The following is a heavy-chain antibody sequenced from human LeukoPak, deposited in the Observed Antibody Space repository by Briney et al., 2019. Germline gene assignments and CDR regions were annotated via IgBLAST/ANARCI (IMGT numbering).Heavy chain of an antibody. CDR1: GFTFSSYE. J-gene: IGHJ4*02. CDR2: ISSSGSTI. V-gene: IGHV3-48*03. Sequence: GGSLRLSCAASGFTFSSYEMNWVRQAPGKGLEWVSYISSSGSTIYYADSVKGRFTISRDNSKNTLYLQMNSLRAEDTAVYYCAKDYGGVIAFWGQGTLVTVSS. D-gene: IGHD3-16*02. CDR3: AKDYGGVIAF.